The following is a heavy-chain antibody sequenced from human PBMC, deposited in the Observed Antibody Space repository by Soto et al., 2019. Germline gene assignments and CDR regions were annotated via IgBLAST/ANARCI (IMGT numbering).Heavy chain of an antibody. J-gene: IGHJ4*02. CDR1: GYTFTSYY. Sequence: QVQLVQSGPEVKKPGASVKVSCKASGYTFTSYYMHWIRQAPGQGLEGMGIINPSGGSTSYAQKFQGRVTMTRDTSTSTVYMELSSLRSEDTAVYYCARVGGCSSTSCYTEGNFDYWGQGTLVTVSS. CDR2: INPSGGST. D-gene: IGHD2-2*02. V-gene: IGHV1-46*01. CDR3: ARVGGCSSTSCYTEGNFDY.